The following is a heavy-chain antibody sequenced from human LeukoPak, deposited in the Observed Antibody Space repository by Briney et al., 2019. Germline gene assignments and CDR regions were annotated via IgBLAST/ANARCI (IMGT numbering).Heavy chain of an antibody. V-gene: IGHV4-59*01. D-gene: IGHD3-3*01. CDR2: IYYSGST. Sequence: SETLSLTCTVSGGSISSYYWSWIRQPPGKGLEWIGYIYYSGSTNYNPSLKSRVTISVDTSKNQLSLKLSSVTAADTAVYYCASFHDFWSGYWGQGTLVTVSS. CDR3: ASFHDFWSGY. CDR1: GGSISSYY. J-gene: IGHJ4*02.